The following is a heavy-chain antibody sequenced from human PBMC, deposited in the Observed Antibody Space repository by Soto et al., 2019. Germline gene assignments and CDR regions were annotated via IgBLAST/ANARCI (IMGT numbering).Heavy chain of an antibody. D-gene: IGHD4-17*01. CDR2: ISYDGSNK. J-gene: IGHJ6*01. CDR3: ASYSTVHYYYGMDV. CDR1: GFTFSSYA. V-gene: IGHV3-30-3*01. Sequence: QVQLVESGGGVVQPGRSLRLSCAASGFTFSSYAMHWVRQAPGKGLEWVAVISYDGSNKYYADSVKGRFTISRDNSKNTLYLQMNSLRAEDTAVYYCASYSTVHYYYGMDVW.